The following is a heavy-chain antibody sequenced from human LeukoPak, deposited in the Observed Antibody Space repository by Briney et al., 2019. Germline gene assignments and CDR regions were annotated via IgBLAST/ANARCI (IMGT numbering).Heavy chain of an antibody. Sequence: PRGSLRLSCAASGFTFSSYSMNWVRQAPGKGLEWVSSISSSSSYIYYADSVKGRFTISRDNAKNSLYLQMNSLRAEDTAVYYCARDRSSWYAFDIWGQGTMVTVSS. V-gene: IGHV3-21*01. CDR1: GFTFSSYS. D-gene: IGHD6-13*01. J-gene: IGHJ3*02. CDR3: ARDRSSWYAFDI. CDR2: ISSSSSYI.